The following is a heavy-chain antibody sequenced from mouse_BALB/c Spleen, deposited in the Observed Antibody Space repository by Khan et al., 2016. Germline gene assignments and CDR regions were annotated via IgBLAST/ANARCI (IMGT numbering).Heavy chain of an antibody. D-gene: IGHD2-14*01. V-gene: IGHV14-4*02. Sequence: VQLKQSGAELVRSGASVKLSCTASGFNIKDYYMHWVKQRPEQGLEWIGWIDPENGDTEYAPKFQGKATMTADTSSNTAYLQLSSLTSEDTAVYYCETGYDEGGFAYWGQGTLVTVSA. CDR2: IDPENGDT. CDR3: ETGYDEGGFAY. J-gene: IGHJ3*01. CDR1: GFNIKDYY.